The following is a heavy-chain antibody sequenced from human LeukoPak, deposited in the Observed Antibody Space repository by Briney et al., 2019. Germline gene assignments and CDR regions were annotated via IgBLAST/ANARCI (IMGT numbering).Heavy chain of an antibody. CDR2: MNSDGSTT. V-gene: IGHV3-74*01. Sequence: GGSLRLPCAASGFTFSRDWMHWVRQAPGKGLVWVSRMNSDGSTTNYADSVKGRFTISRDNSKNTLYLQMNSLRAEDTAVYYCVRALMGTSDHWGQGTLVTVSS. D-gene: IGHD7-27*01. CDR3: VRALMGTSDH. CDR1: GFTFSRDW. J-gene: IGHJ4*02.